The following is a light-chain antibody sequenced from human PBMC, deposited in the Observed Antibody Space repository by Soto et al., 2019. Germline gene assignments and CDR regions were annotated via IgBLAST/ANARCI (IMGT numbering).Light chain of an antibody. CDR3: QQYNNWPRT. V-gene: IGKV3-15*01. CDR1: QTVGSN. J-gene: IGKJ1*01. CDR2: GAS. Sequence: EIVMTQSPVTLSVSPGERATLSCRASQTVGSNLAWYQQKPGQVPRHLIYGASTRATGVPARFSGSGSGTEFTLTISSLQSEDFAVYYCQQYNNWPRTFGQGTKVEIK.